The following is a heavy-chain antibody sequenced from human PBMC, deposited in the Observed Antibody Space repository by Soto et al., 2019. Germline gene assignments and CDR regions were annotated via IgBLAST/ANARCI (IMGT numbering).Heavy chain of an antibody. CDR2: IYHSGST. J-gene: IGHJ4*02. CDR1: GGSISSSNW. Sequence: PSETLSLTCAVSGGSISSSNWWSWVRQPPGKGLEWIGEIYHSGSTNYNPSLKSRVTISVDKSKNQFSLKLSSVTAADTAVYYCPSQLSGSYPHLFDYWGQGTLVTVS. V-gene: IGHV4-4*02. CDR3: PSQLSGSYPHLFDY. D-gene: IGHD1-26*01.